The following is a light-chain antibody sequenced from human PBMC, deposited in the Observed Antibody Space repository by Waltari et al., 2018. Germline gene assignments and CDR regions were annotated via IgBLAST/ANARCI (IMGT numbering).Light chain of an antibody. J-gene: IGKJ2*01. V-gene: IGKV4-1*01. CDR3: QQYYSIPYT. Sequence: HSLAVSLGDRATINCKSSKNILYSSNSKNYLAWYQHKPGQPPKLLIYWASTRESGVPDRFSGSGSETDFTLTISSLQAEDVAVYYCQQYYSIPYTFGQGTKLEIK. CDR1: KNILYSSNSKNY. CDR2: WAS.